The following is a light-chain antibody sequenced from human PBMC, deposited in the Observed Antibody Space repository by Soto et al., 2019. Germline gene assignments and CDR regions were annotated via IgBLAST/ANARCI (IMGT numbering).Light chain of an antibody. CDR2: DNN. CDR1: RSNIGNNY. V-gene: IGLV1-51*01. J-gene: IGLJ2*01. CDR3: ATWDGSLPGEV. Sequence: QSVLTQSPSVSAAPGQKVTISCSGSRSNIGNNYVSWYQQLPGTATKLLIYDNNKRPSGIPDRFSGSKSGTSGTLDITGLQTGDEADYYCATWDGSLPGEVFGGGTKLTVL.